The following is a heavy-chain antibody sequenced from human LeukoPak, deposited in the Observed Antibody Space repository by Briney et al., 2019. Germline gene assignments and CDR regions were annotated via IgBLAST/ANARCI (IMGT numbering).Heavy chain of an antibody. CDR1: GGSISSYY. CDR2: IYYSGST. Sequence: SETLSLTCSVSGGSISSYYWSWIRQPPGKGLEWIGYIYYSGSTNYNPSLKSRVTISVDTSKNQFSLKLSSVTAADTAVYYCARDKDGGSSGFFDYWGQGTLVTVSS. D-gene: IGHD6-19*01. V-gene: IGHV4-59*01. J-gene: IGHJ4*02. CDR3: ARDKDGGSSGFFDY.